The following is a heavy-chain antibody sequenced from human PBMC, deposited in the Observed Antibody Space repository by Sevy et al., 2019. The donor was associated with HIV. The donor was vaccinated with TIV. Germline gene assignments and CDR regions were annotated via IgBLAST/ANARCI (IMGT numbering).Heavy chain of an antibody. CDR3: ARESIGAVGDFDY. V-gene: IGHV4-59*01. J-gene: IGHJ4*02. CDR1: GGSINNYF. D-gene: IGHD6-13*01. Sequence: SETLSLTCTVSGGSINNYFWSWIRQPPGKGLEWIGYIYYSGSTNYNPSLKSRITISVDTSKNQFSLKLSSVTAAETAVYYWARESIGAVGDFDYWGQGSMVTVSS. CDR2: IYYSGST.